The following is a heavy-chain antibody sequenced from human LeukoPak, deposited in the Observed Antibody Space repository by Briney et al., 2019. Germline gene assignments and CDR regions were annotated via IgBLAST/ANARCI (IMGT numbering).Heavy chain of an antibody. Sequence: GGSLRLSCEASGFTFKNAWMIWVRQAPGKGLEWVAVISYDGSNKYYADSVKGRFTISRDNSKNTLYLQMNSLRAEDTAVYYCAKFDWNDARRTYYYYMDVWGKGTTVTVSS. V-gene: IGHV3-30*18. CDR3: AKFDWNDARRTYYYYMDV. CDR1: GFTFKNAW. CDR2: ISYDGSNK. J-gene: IGHJ6*03. D-gene: IGHD1-1*01.